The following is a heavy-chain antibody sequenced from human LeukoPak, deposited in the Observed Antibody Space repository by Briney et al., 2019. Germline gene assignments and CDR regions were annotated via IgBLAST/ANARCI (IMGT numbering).Heavy chain of an antibody. J-gene: IGHJ4*02. CDR3: AKEIEWYFDY. CDR1: GFTFSSYS. D-gene: IGHD5-12*01. Sequence: PGGSLRLSCAASGFTFSSYSMNWVRQAPGKGLEWVSSISSSSSYIYYADSVKGRFTISRDNSKNTLYLQMNSLRAEDTAVYYCAKEIEWYFDYWGQGTLVTVSS. CDR2: ISSSSSYI. V-gene: IGHV3-21*04.